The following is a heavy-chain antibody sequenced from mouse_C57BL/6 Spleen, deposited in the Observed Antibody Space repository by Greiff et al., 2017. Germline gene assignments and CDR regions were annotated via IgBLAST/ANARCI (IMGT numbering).Heavy chain of an antibody. V-gene: IGHV1-61*01. J-gene: IGHJ2*01. CDR2: IDPSDSET. CDR3: ARIERDYFDY. Sequence: QVQLQQPGAELVRPGSSVKLSCKASGYTFTSYWMDWVKQRPGQGLEWIGNIDPSDSETHYNQKFKDKATLTVDKSSSTAYMQLSSLTSEDSAVYYCARIERDYFDYWGQGTTLTVSS. CDR1: GYTFTSYW.